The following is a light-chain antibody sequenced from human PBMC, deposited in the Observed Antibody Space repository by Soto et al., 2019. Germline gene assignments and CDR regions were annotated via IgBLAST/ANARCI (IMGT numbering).Light chain of an antibody. CDR2: EVS. CDR1: SSDVGGYNY. V-gene: IGLV2-14*01. Sequence: QSALTQPASVSGSPGQSITISCTGTSSDVGGYNYVSWYQQHPGKAPKLMIYEVSNRPSGVSNRFSGSKSGNTASLTISGLQAEDEADYYCCSYAGSYTFEGVFGGGTKVTVL. CDR3: CSYAGSYTFEGV. J-gene: IGLJ2*01.